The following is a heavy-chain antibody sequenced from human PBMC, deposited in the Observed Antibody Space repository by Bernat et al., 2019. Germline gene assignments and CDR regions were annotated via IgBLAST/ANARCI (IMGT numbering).Heavy chain of an antibody. D-gene: IGHD1-20*01. J-gene: IGHJ4*02. CDR1: GFTFSSYS. Sequence: EVQLVESGGGLVQPGGSLRLSCVASGFTFSSYSMNWVRQAPGKGLEWVSSISSSSSYIYYADSVKGRFTISRDNAKNSLYLQMNSLRAEDTAVYYCARDLVTGTQGYWGQGTLVTVSS. CDR3: ARDLVTGTQGY. V-gene: IGHV3-21*01. CDR2: ISSSSSYI.